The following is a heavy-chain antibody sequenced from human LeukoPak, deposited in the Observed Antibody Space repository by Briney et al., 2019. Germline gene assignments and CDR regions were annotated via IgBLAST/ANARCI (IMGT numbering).Heavy chain of an antibody. CDR1: GFTFSSYA. J-gene: IGHJ1*01. V-gene: IGHV3-30-3*01. CDR3: TTDSDYYDSSGYGYFQH. CDR2: ISYDGSDK. D-gene: IGHD3-22*01. Sequence: GGSLRLSCAASGFTFSSYAMHWVRQAPGKGLEWVAVISYDGSDKYHADSVKGRFTISRDNSKNTLYLQMNSLKTEDTAVYYCTTDSDYYDSSGYGYFQHWGQGTLVTVSS.